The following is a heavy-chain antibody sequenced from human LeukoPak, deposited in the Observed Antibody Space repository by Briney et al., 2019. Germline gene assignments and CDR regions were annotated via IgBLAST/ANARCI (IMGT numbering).Heavy chain of an antibody. J-gene: IGHJ6*03. D-gene: IGHD4-23*01. Sequence: SETLCLTCTVSGYSISSGYYWGWIRQPPGKGLEWIGSIYHSGSTYYNPSLKSRVTISVDTSKNQFSLKLSSVTAADTAVYYCARVGGGNYFYYYMDVWGKGTTVTVSS. CDR3: ARVGGGNYFYYYMDV. V-gene: IGHV4-38-2*02. CDR1: GYSISSGYY. CDR2: IYHSGST.